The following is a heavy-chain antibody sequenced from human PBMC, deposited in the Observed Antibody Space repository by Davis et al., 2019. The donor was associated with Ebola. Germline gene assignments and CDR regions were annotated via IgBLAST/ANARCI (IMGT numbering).Heavy chain of an antibody. Sequence: SETLSLTCAIYGESFSGHFWSWIRQAPGRGLEWIGEVHPSEKTNYNPSLESRVTISLDTSKNQFSLKLTSVTAADTAVYYCARQGGPETTLDSWGRGMLVTVSS. D-gene: IGHD1-14*01. J-gene: IGHJ4*02. CDR3: ARQGGPETTLDS. CDR2: VHPSEKT. V-gene: IGHV4-34*01. CDR1: GESFSGHF.